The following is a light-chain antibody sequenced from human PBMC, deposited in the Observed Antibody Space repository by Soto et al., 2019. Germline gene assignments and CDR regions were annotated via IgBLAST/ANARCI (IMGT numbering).Light chain of an antibody. J-gene: IGKJ2*01. CDR2: KAS. V-gene: IGKV1-5*03. CDR1: QTISSS. CDR3: QQYYSYSPYT. Sequence: DIEMTQFPPTLSASIGDRVTITCRASQTISSSLAWYQQKPGKAPNLLLYKASTLETGVPSRFSGSGSGAAFTLTISSLQPDDFAAYYCQQYYSYSPYTFGQGTRLEIK.